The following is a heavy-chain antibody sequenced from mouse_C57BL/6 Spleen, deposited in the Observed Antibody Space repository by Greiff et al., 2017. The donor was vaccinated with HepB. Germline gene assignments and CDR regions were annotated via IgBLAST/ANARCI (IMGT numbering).Heavy chain of an antibody. CDR2: IWSGGST. CDR1: GFSFTSYG. J-gene: IGHJ4*01. V-gene: IGHV2-2*01. Sequence: QVHVKQSGPGLVQPSQSLSITCTVSGFSFTSYGVHWVRQSPGKGLEWLGVIWSGGSTDYNAAFISRLSISKDNSKSQVFLKMNSLHADDTAIYYCARNTRHAMDYWGQGTSVTVSS. CDR3: ARNTRHAMDY.